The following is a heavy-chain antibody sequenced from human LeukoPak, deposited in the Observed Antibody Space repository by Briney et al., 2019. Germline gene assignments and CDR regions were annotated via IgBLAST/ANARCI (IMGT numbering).Heavy chain of an antibody. D-gene: IGHD3-10*01. CDR2: IKPSSGGT. J-gene: IGHJ3*02. CDR3: ARGGLWVGELLSTPHDGFDI. CDR1: GYTFTGYY. Sequence: GASVKVSCKASGYTFTGYYIHWVRQAPGQGLEWMGWIKPSSGGTNYAQKFQGRVTMTRDTSISTAYMELSRLRSDDTAVYYCARGGLWVGELLSTPHDGFDIWGEGTMVTVSS. V-gene: IGHV1-2*02.